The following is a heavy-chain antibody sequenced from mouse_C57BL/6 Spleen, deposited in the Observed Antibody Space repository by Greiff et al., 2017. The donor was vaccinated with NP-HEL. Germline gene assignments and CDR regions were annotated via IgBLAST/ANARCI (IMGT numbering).Heavy chain of an antibody. CDR2: IHPNSGST. V-gene: IGHV1-64*01. D-gene: IGHD2-1*01. J-gene: IGHJ4*01. Sequence: QVQLQQPGAELVKPGASVKLSCKASGYTFTSYWMHWVKQRPGQGLEWIGMIHPNSGSTNYNEKFKSKATLTVDKSSSTAYTQLSSLTSEDSAVYYCARERNGTPVGDYAMDYWGQGTSVTVSS. CDR3: ARERNGTPVGDYAMDY. CDR1: GYTFTSYW.